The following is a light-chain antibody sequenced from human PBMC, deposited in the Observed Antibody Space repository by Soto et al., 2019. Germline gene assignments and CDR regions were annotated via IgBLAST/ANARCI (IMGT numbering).Light chain of an antibody. CDR2: AAS. CDR3: LQDYNYPRT. V-gene: IGKV1-6*01. J-gene: IGKJ1*01. CDR1: QGIRND. Sequence: AIQMTQSPSSLSASVGYRFTITCRASQGIRNDLGWYQQKPGKAPKLLIYAASSLQSGVPSRFRGSGSGTDFTLTISSLQPEDFETYYCLQDYNYPRTFGQGTKVDIK.